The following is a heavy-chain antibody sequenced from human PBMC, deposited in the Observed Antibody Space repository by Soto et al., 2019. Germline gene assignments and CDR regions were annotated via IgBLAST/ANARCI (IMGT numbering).Heavy chain of an antibody. Sequence: QLQLQESGPGLVKPSETLSLTCTVSGGSISSSSYYWGWIRQPPGKGLEWIGSIYYSGYTYYNPSLKSRVTLSVDTSKNHFSLKLSSVTAADTAVYYCARHNGPLYVGYYYDMDVWGQGTTVTVSS. J-gene: IGHJ6*02. D-gene: IGHD3-16*01. V-gene: IGHV4-39*01. CDR3: ARHNGPLYVGYYYDMDV. CDR2: IYYSGYT. CDR1: GGSISSSSYY.